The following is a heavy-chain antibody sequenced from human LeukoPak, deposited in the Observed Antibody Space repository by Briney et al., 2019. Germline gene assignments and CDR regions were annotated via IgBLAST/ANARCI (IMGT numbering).Heavy chain of an antibody. CDR2: IKQDGSEK. D-gene: IGHD6-19*01. Sequence: GGSLRLSCAASGFTFSSYWMSWVRQAPGKGLEWVGNIKQDGSEKYYVDSVKGRFTISRDNAKNSLYLQMNSLRAEDTAVYYCATIAVAGTGGFDYWGQGTLVTVSS. CDR1: GFTFSSYW. CDR3: ATIAVAGTGGFDY. J-gene: IGHJ4*02. V-gene: IGHV3-7*03.